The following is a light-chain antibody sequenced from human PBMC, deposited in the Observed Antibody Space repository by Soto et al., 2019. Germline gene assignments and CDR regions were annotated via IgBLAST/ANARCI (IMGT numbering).Light chain of an antibody. V-gene: IGKV3-20*01. J-gene: IGKJ5*01. CDR3: QQYGSSPIT. Sequence: EIVLTQSPGTLSLSPGERATLSCRASQSVIDNYLAWYQQKPGQAPRLLIHGASWRATAIPDRFSGSGSGTDFTLTISRLEPEDFALYFCQQYGSSPITFAQGTRLEIK. CDR1: QSVIDNY. CDR2: GAS.